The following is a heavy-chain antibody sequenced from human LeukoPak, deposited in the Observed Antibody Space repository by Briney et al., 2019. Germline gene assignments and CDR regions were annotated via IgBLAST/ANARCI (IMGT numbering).Heavy chain of an antibody. CDR3: ARQKEDCSSTSCYPSHFDY. Sequence: GESLQISCKGSGSSFTSYRIGCVRQLPGKGLEWMGIIYPGDSDTRYSPSFQGQVTISADKSISTAYLQWSSLKASDTAMYYCARQKEDCSSTSCYPSHFDYWGQGTLVTVSS. CDR1: GSSFTSYR. CDR2: IYPGDSDT. V-gene: IGHV5-51*01. J-gene: IGHJ4*02. D-gene: IGHD2-2*01.